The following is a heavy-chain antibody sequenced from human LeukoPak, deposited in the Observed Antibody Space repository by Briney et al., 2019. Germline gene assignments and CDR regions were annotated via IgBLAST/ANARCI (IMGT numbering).Heavy chain of an antibody. CDR1: GGSISSSNW. D-gene: IGHD6-13*01. CDR2: IYHSGST. CDR3: ARRQYSSSWYYSDY. Sequence: SETLSLTCAVSGGSISSSNWWSWVRQPPGKGLEWIGEIYHSGSTNYNPSLKSRVTISVDKSKNQFSLKLSSVTAADTAVYYCARRQYSSSWYYSDYWGQGTLVTVSS. J-gene: IGHJ4*02. V-gene: IGHV4-4*02.